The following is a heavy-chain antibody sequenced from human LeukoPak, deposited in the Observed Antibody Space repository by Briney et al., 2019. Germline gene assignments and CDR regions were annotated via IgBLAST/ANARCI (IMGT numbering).Heavy chain of an antibody. CDR3: AREGIESRSYDFWSGYSDNWFDP. V-gene: IGHV1-18*01. D-gene: IGHD3-3*01. CDR2: ISAYNGNT. CDR1: GYTFTSYG. Sequence: ASVKVSCKASGYTFTSYGISWVRQAPGQGLEWMGWISAYNGNTNYAQKLQGRVTMTTDTSTSTAYMELSSLRSEDTAVYYCAREGIESRSYDFWSGYSDNWFDPWGQGTLVTVSS. J-gene: IGHJ5*02.